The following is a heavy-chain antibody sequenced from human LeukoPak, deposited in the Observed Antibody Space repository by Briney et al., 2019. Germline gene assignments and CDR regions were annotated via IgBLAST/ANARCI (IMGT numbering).Heavy chain of an antibody. J-gene: IGHJ6*04. CDR2: INPDGSVK. CDR1: GFTFSNYW. CDR3: ARDLAAWDV. Sequence: GGSLRLSCAASGFTFSNYWISWVRQAPGKGLEWVANINPDGSVKYSVDSVTGRFTISRDNGENTMFLEMNNLRAEDSGVYYCARDLAAWDVWGKGTTVTVSS. V-gene: IGHV3-7*01.